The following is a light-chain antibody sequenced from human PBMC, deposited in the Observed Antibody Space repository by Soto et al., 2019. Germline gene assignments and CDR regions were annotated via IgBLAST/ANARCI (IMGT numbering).Light chain of an antibody. CDR1: RDISVY. CDR3: QQYDNLPPYT. V-gene: IGKV1-33*01. J-gene: IGKJ2*01. Sequence: DIQMSQSPPFLSASVGDRVTITCQASRDISVYLNWYQQKPGKPPKLLVFDASNLQTGVPSRFXGSGSGTHFTFTISSLQPEDIATYYCQQYDNLPPYTFGQGTKVEI. CDR2: DAS.